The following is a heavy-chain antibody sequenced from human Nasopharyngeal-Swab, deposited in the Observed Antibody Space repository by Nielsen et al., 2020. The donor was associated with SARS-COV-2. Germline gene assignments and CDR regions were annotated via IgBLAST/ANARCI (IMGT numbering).Heavy chain of an antibody. J-gene: IGHJ1*01. V-gene: IGHV3-23*01. D-gene: IGHD6-19*01. CDR2: THVIGGST. Sequence: GGSRRLSCPPSGFTSSSYAMSWDRQVPWEGVEWVSATHVIGGSTYYADSVKGRFTISRDNSKNTLYLQMTSLRAEDTAVYYCAKDPYSSGWYGEYFQHWGQGTLVTVSS. CDR3: AKDPYSSGWYGEYFQH. CDR1: GFTSSSYA.